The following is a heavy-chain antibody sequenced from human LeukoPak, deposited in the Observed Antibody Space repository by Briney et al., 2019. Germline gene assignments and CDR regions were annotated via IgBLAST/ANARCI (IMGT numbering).Heavy chain of an antibody. CDR2: IYHSGST. J-gene: IGHJ4*02. D-gene: IGHD3-3*01. CDR1: GGSISSGGYY. CDR3: SLRFLEWLPFDY. V-gene: IGHV4-30-2*01. Sequence: SETLSLTCTVSGGSISSGGYYWSWIRQPPGKGLEWIGYIYHSGSTYYNPSLKSRVTISVDTSKNQFSLKLSSVTAADTAVYYCSLRFLEWLPFDYWGQGTLVTVSS.